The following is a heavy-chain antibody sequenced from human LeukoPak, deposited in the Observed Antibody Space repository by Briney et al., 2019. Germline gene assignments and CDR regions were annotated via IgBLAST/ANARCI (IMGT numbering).Heavy chain of an antibody. CDR2: INHSGST. V-gene: IGHV4-34*01. CDR1: GGSFRGYY. D-gene: IGHD3-10*01. Sequence: SETLSLTCAVYGGSFRGYYWSWIRQPPGKGLEWIGEINHSGSTNYNPSLKSRVTISVDTSKNQFSLKLSSVTAADTAVYYCARRGRGTAKGFDYWGQGTLVTVSS. J-gene: IGHJ4*02. CDR3: ARRGRGTAKGFDY.